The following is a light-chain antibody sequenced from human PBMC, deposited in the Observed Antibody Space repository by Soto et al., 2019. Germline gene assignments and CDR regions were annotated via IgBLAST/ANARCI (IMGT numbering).Light chain of an antibody. CDR2: AAS. CDR1: QGIRND. Sequence: DIELTQFPSSLSASVGDRATITCRASQGIRNDLAWYQQKPGKAPNRLIYAASSLQRGGPSRFSGSGSWTEFTPAISSLQPEDVATFYCLQHSTCPLTFGQGTKVEIK. J-gene: IGKJ1*01. V-gene: IGKV1-17*01. CDR3: LQHSTCPLT.